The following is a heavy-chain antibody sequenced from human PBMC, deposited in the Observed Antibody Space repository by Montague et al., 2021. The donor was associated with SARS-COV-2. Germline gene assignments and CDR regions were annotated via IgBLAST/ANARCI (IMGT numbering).Heavy chain of an antibody. CDR2: VYFTGST. CDR1: GDSISGYD. CDR3: ARAQNTCFIANCVNYFEV. V-gene: IGHV4-59*01. J-gene: IGHJ4*02. D-gene: IGHD1-1*01. Sequence: SETLSLTCYISGDSISGYDRSWIRQSPGQGLEWFGYVYFTGSTKYTPSLKTRVTLSLDTPKNHFSLKLRSVTAADTAIYYCARAQNTCFIANCVNYFEVWGLGALVTVSS.